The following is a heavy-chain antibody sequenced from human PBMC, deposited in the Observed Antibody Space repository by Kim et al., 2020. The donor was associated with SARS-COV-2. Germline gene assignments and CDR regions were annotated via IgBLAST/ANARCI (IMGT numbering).Heavy chain of an antibody. Sequence: GGSLRLSCAASGFTFSSYGMHWVRQAPGKGLEWVAVIWYDGSNKYYADSVKGRFTISRDNSKNTLYLQMNSLRAEDTAVYYCARDSGVTPYYFDYWGQGTLVTVSS. CDR2: IWYDGSNK. CDR3: ARDSGVTPYYFDY. CDR1: GFTFSSYG. V-gene: IGHV3-33*01. J-gene: IGHJ4*02. D-gene: IGHD2-15*01.